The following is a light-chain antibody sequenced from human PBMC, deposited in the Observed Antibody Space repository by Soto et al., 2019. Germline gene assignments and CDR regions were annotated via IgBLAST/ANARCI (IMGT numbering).Light chain of an antibody. J-gene: IGKJ5*01. CDR3: QQSSNGPPNT. CDR2: AAS. Sequence: EIVLTQAPATLCVSHGGRATLSCRASQSISDTLAWYQQKPGQAPRLLIYAASNRATGIPARFSGSGSGTDFTLTISSLEPEDFAGYYCQQSSNGPPNTYGQGTRLEIK. V-gene: IGKV3-11*01. CDR1: QSISDT.